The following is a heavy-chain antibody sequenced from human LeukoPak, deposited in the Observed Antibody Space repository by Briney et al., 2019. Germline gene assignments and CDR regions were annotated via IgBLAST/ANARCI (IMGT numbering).Heavy chain of an antibody. Sequence: PGGSLRLSCAASGFTFSNYPMTWVRQAPGKGLEGVSAISGSGDSIKYADSVKGRFTMSRDNSKNTLYLRRNSLRAEDTAVYYCAKDWRADYWGQGTLVTVSS. CDR3: AKDWRADY. CDR1: GFTFSNYP. V-gene: IGHV3-23*01. CDR2: ISGSGDSI. J-gene: IGHJ4*02.